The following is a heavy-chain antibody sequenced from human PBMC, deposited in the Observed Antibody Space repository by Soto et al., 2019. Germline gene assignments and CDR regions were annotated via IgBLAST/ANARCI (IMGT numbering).Heavy chain of an antibody. V-gene: IGHV4-30-2*01. CDR2: IYHSGST. Sequence: QLQLQESVSGLVKPSQTLSLTCAVSGGSISSGGYSCNWIRQPPGKGLEWIGYIYHSGSTYYNPSLKSRVTISVDRSKNQFSLKLSSVTAADTAVYYCARGVTTVTTFDYWGQGTLVTVSS. CDR1: GGSISSGGYS. CDR3: ARGVTTVTTFDY. J-gene: IGHJ4*02. D-gene: IGHD4-17*01.